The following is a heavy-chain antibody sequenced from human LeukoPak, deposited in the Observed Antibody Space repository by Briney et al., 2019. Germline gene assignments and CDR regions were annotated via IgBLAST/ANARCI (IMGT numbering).Heavy chain of an antibody. CDR1: GFSFSSHD. CDR2: ISGSGGRT. CDR3: ARDRQWELPTGGAFDI. J-gene: IGHJ3*02. D-gene: IGHD1-26*01. Sequence: RTGGSLRVSCAASGFSFSSHDMSWVRQAPGKGLEWVSGISGSGGRTYYADSVKGRFTISRDNSKNTLYVQMNSLRAEDTAVYYCARDRQWELPTGGAFDIWGQGTMVTVSS. V-gene: IGHV3-23*01.